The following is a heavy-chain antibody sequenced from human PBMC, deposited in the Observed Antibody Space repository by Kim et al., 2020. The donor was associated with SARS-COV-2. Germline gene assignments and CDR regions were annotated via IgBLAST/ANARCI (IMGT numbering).Heavy chain of an antibody. D-gene: IGHD5-12*01. V-gene: IGHV3-9*01. CDR1: GFTFDDYA. Sequence: GGSLRLSCAASGFTFDDYAMHWVRQVPGRGLEWVSGLSWYGDNIDYADSVKGRFNIARDNAQNSLYLQMNSLRVEDTALYYCVKDSLSGLIGDWFDPWGPGTLVTVSS. J-gene: IGHJ5*02. CDR2: LSWYGDNI. CDR3: VKDSLSGLIGDWFDP.